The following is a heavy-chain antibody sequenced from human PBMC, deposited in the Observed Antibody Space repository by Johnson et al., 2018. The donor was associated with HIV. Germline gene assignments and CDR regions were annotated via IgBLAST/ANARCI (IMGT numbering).Heavy chain of an antibody. V-gene: IGHV3-30*02. CDR2: IRYDGSNK. J-gene: IGHJ3*02. Sequence: QVQLVESGGGVVQPGGSLRLSCAASGFTFSNYGMHWVRQAPGKGLEWVAFIRYDGSNKYYADSVKGRFSISRDNSKNTRYLQMRADDTAVYYCAKDLGGYSSGWYGDALDIWGQGTMVTVSS. CDR1: GFTFSNYG. CDR3: AKDLGGYSSGWYGDALDI. D-gene: IGHD6-19*01.